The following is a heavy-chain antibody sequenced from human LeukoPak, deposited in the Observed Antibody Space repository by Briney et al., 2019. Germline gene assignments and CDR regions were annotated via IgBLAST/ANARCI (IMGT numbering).Heavy chain of an antibody. V-gene: IGHV3-74*01. CDR1: GFTFSSYA. CDR3: ARVGGSNAFDI. J-gene: IGHJ3*02. D-gene: IGHD1-26*01. Sequence: GGSLRLSCAASGFTFSSYAMSWVRQAPGKGLVWVSPINSDGSSTSYADSVKGRFTISRDNAKNTLSLQMNGLRAEDTAVYYCARVGGSNAFDIWGQGTMVIVSS. CDR2: INSDGSST.